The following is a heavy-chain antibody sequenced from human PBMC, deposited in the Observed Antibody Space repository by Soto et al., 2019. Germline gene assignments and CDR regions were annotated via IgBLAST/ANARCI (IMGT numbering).Heavy chain of an antibody. V-gene: IGHV3-48*02. D-gene: IGHD2-21*02. CDR3: ARLPKGSLETA. CDR1: GFRFSEHS. J-gene: IGHJ4*02. CDR2: ISSNSDKT. Sequence: VVLVESGGGLVSPGGTLRLSCVASGFRFSEHSMNWVRQAPGQGLQWISYISSNSDKTYYADSVKGRFTVSRDNAKNALFLQMNSLRDDDTATYYCARLPKGSLETAWGQGARVTVSS.